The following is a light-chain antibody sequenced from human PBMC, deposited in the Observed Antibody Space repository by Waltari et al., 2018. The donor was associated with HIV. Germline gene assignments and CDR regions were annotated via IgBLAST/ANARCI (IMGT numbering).Light chain of an antibody. V-gene: IGLV4-69*01. J-gene: IGLJ3*02. CDR3: QTLGTGIQV. CDR2: LNSDGSH. CDR1: SGHSSYA. Sequence: HLVLTQSPSASASLGASVRLTCTLSSGHSSYAIAWHQQQPETGPRFLMKLNSDGSHNKGDGVPDRFSGSSSGAERYLTITSLQSDDEADYYCQTLGTGIQVFGGGTKLTVL.